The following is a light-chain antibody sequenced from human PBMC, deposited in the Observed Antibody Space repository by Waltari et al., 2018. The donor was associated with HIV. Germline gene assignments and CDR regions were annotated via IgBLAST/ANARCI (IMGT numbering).Light chain of an antibody. V-gene: IGKV3-20*01. CDR2: DAS. CDR1: QIVGSNY. CDR3: QQYATSPRT. J-gene: IGKJ1*01. Sequence: ENVLTQSPGTLSLSPGERATLSCRASQIVGSNYLAWYQQKPGQAPRLLIYDASSRATGIPDRFSGSGSGTDFTLTISRLEPEDFAVYYCQQYATSPRTFGQGTKVEIK.